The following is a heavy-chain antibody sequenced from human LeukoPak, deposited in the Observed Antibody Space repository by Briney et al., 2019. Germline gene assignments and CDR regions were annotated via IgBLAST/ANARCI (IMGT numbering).Heavy chain of an antibody. J-gene: IGHJ6*03. CDR3: ARARLYGDYYYYYYMDV. CDR2: ISAYNGNT. Sequence: ASVKVSCKASGYTFTSYGISWVRQAPGQGLEWMGWISAYNGNTNYAQKLQGRVTMTTDTSTSTAYMELRSLRSGDTAVYYCARARLYGDYYYYYYMDVWGKGTTVTISS. D-gene: IGHD4-17*01. V-gene: IGHV1-18*01. CDR1: GYTFTSYG.